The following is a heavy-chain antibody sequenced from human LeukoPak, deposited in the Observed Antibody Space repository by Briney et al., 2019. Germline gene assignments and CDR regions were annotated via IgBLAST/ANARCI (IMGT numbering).Heavy chain of an antibody. CDR3: AKTMVRGVIIPDAFDY. Sequence: GGSLRLSCAASGFTFSSYAMSWVRQAPGKGLEWVSAISGSGGSTCYADSVKGRFTISRDNSKSTLYLQMNSLRAEDTAVYYCAKTMVRGVIIPDAFDYWGQGTLVTVSS. D-gene: IGHD3-10*01. J-gene: IGHJ4*02. V-gene: IGHV3-23*01. CDR1: GFTFSSYA. CDR2: ISGSGGST.